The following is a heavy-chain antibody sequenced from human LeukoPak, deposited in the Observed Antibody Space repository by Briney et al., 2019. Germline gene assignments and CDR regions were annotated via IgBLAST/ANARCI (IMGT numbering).Heavy chain of an antibody. CDR1: GDSVSSNSAA. Sequence: SQTLSLTCAISGDSVSSNSAAWNWIRQSPSRGLEWLGRTYYRAKWYNDYAVSVKSRITINPDTSKNQFSLQLNSVTPEDTAVYYCARGPNEYCSSTSCYSGYDYWGQGTLVTVSS. CDR2: TYYRAKWYN. D-gene: IGHD2-2*02. CDR3: ARGPNEYCSSTSCYSGYDY. J-gene: IGHJ4*02. V-gene: IGHV6-1*01.